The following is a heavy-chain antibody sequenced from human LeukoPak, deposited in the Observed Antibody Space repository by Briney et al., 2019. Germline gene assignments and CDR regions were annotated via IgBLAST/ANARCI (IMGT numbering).Heavy chain of an antibody. D-gene: IGHD3-10*01. J-gene: IGHJ4*02. CDR3: ARLAVMVQGVIPPNFDY. V-gene: IGHV4-39*01. Sequence: PSETLSLTCTVSGGSISSSSYYWGWIRQPPGKGLEWIGSIYYSGSTYYNPSLKSRATISVDTSKNQFSLKLSSVTAADTAVYYCARLAVMVQGVIPPNFDYWGQGTLVTVSS. CDR2: IYYSGST. CDR1: GGSISSSSYY.